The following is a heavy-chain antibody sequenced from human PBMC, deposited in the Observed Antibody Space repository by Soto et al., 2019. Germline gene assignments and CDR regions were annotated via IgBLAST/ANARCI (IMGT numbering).Heavy chain of an antibody. V-gene: IGHV1-69*13. CDR1: GGTFSSYA. J-gene: IGHJ4*02. D-gene: IGHD2-8*01. CDR2: IIPIFGTA. CDR3: ARSKEGNNGLQMDY. Sequence: SVKVSCKASGGTFSSYAISWVRQAPGQGLEWMGGIIPIFGTANYAQKFQGRVTITADESTSTAYMELSSLRSEDTAVYYCARSKEGNNGLQMDYWGQGTLVTVSS.